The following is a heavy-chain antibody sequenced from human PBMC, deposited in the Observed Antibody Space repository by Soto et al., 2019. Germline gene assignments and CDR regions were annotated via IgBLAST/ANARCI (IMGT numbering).Heavy chain of an antibody. CDR1: GGSISSGGYY. CDR2: IYYSGST. Sequence: SETLSLTCTVSGGSISSGGYYWSWIRQHPGKGMEWIGYIYYSGSTYYNPSLKSRVTISVDTSKNQFSLKLSSVTAADTAVYYCARSPLLDSVVVVAATLGIFDIWGQGTMVTVSS. J-gene: IGHJ3*02. D-gene: IGHD2-15*01. CDR3: ARSPLLDSVVVVAATLGIFDI. V-gene: IGHV4-31*03.